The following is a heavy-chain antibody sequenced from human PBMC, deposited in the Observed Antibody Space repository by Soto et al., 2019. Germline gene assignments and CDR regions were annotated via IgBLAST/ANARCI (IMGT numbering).Heavy chain of an antibody. V-gene: IGHV3-30*18. J-gene: IGHJ6*02. D-gene: IGHD2-15*01. CDR2: ISYDGSNK. CDR1: GFSLSSYG. CDR3: AKGGCSGDNCDFDYYYYGMDV. Sequence: QVQLVESGGGVVQPGRSLRLSCAASGFSLSSYGMHWVRQAPGKGLEWVALISYDGSNKYYADSVKGRFTISRDNSENSLYLQMNSLRAEDTAVYYCAKGGCSGDNCDFDYYYYGMDVWGQGTTVIVSS.